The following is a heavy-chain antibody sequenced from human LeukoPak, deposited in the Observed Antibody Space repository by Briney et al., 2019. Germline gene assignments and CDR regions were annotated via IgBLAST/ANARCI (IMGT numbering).Heavy chain of an antibody. V-gene: IGHV3-23*01. Sequence: TGGSLRLSCAASGFTFSSYAMSWVRQAPGKGLEWVSAISGSGGSTYYADSVKGRFTISRDMSKNTLYLQMNSLRAEDTAIYYCAKRADGCSGVSCYYYYMDVWGKGTTVTVSS. CDR3: AKRADGCSGVSCYYYYMDV. J-gene: IGHJ6*03. D-gene: IGHD2-15*01. CDR2: ISGSGGST. CDR1: GFTFSSYA.